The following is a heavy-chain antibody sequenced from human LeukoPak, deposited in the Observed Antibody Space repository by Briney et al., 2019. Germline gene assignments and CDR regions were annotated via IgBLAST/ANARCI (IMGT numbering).Heavy chain of an antibody. CDR1: GYSFSTYW. J-gene: IGHJ4*02. CDR3: ARLGVGATYFDY. V-gene: IGHV5-51*01. CDR2: IYPGDSDT. D-gene: IGHD1-26*01. Sequence: GESLKISCKGSGYSFSTYWIGWVRQMPGKGLEWMGIIYPGDSDTRYSPSFQGQVTISADRSSSTAYLQWSSLKSSVTAMYHCARLGVGATYFDYWGQGTLVTVSS.